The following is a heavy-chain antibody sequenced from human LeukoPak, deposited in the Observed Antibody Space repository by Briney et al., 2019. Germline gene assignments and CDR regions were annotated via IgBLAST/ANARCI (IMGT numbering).Heavy chain of an antibody. Sequence: GRSLRLSCAASGFTFSSYAMHWVRQAPGKGLEWVAVISYDGSNKYYTDSVKGRFTISRDNSKNTLYLQMNSLRAEDTAVYYCARARSLVTSIEADYWGQGTLVTVSS. CDR3: ARARSLVTSIEADY. V-gene: IGHV3-30-3*01. CDR1: GFTFSSYA. CDR2: ISYDGSNK. D-gene: IGHD3-9*01. J-gene: IGHJ4*02.